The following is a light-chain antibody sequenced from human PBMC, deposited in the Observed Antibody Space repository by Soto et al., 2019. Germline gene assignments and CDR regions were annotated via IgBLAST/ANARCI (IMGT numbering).Light chain of an antibody. CDR1: SSDVGGYNY. J-gene: IGLJ2*01. V-gene: IGLV2-14*01. Sequence: QSALTQPASVSGSPGQSITISCTGTSSDVGGYNYVAWYQQHPGKAPKLMIYDVRTRPSGVSNRFSGSKSGNTASLTISGLQAEDEADYYCSSYSSSSTPVVLGGVTQLTVL. CDR3: SSYSSSSTPVV. CDR2: DVR.